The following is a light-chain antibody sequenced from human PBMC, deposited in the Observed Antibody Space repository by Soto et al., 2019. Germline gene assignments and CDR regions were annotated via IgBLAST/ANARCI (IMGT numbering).Light chain of an antibody. CDR2: EDN. Sequence: QSVLTQPPSVSAAPGQKVTISCSGTSSNIGNNYVSWYQHFPGTAPKLLIYEDNKRPSEIPDRCSGSKSGTSATLGITGLQTGDEADYYCGTWDNSLSIYVFATGTKVTVL. V-gene: IGLV1-51*02. CDR3: GTWDNSLSIYV. CDR1: SSNIGNNY. J-gene: IGLJ1*01.